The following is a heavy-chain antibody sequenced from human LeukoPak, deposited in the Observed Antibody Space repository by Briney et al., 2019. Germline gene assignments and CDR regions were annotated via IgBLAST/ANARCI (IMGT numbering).Heavy chain of an antibody. CDR2: INHSGST. Sequence: PSETLSLTRAVYGGSFSGYYWSWIRQPPGKGLEWIGEINHSGSTNYNPSLKSRVTISVDTSKNQFSLKLSSVTAADTAVYYCARGFRIQRAFDIWGQGTMVTVSS. CDR3: ARGFRIQRAFDI. D-gene: IGHD6-25*01. J-gene: IGHJ3*02. V-gene: IGHV4-34*01. CDR1: GGSFSGYY.